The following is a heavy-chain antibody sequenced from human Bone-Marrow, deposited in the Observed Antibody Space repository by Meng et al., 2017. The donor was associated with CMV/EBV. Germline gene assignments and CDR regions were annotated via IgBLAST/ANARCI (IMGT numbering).Heavy chain of an antibody. CDR2: ILPMFDIR. CDR3: AQVRVAGYAFHI. V-gene: IGHV1-69*02. D-gene: IGHD2-15*01. J-gene: IGHJ3*02. CDR1: GYTFTGYY. Sequence: SVKVSCKASGYTFTGYYIHWVRQAPGQGLEWMGRILPMFDIRKYGEKLQDRVTITADRTTSTAYMELSGLRSEDTAVYYCAQVRVAGYAFHIWGQGTMVTVSS.